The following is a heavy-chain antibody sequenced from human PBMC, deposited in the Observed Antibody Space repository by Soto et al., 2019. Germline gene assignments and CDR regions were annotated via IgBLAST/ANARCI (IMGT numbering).Heavy chain of an antibody. J-gene: IGHJ4*02. V-gene: IGHV5-51*01. D-gene: IGHD3-3*01. CDR3: ATTYYDFWSGYRAFDY. CDR1: GYSFTSYW. Sequence: PGESLKISCKGSGYSFTSYWIGWVRQMPGKGLEWMGIIYPGDSDTRYSPSFQGQVTISADKSISTAYLQWSSLKASDTAMYYCATTYYDFWSGYRAFDYWGQGTLVTVSS. CDR2: IYPGDSDT.